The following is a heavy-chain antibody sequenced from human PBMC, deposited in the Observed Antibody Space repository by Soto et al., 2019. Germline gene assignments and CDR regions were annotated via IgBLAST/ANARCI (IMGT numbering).Heavy chain of an antibody. CDR2: IDPSDSYT. Sequence: GESLKISCKGSGYSFTSYWISWVRQMPGKGLEWMGRIDPSDSYTNYSPSFQGHVTISADKSISTAYLQWSSLKASDTAMYHCARRIERFGEQQYQYYYGMDVWGQGTTVTVSS. CDR1: GYSFTSYW. D-gene: IGHD3-10*01. CDR3: ARRIERFGEQQYQYYYGMDV. V-gene: IGHV5-10-1*01. J-gene: IGHJ6*02.